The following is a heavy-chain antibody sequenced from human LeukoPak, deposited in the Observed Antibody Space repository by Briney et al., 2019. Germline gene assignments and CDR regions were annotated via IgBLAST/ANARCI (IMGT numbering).Heavy chain of an antibody. CDR3: ARVRWVAGIHYDY. D-gene: IGHD6-19*01. J-gene: IGHJ4*02. V-gene: IGHV3-66*01. Sequence: GGSLRLSCAASGFTVSSNYMSWVRQAPGKGLEWVSVIYSGGSTYYADSVKGRFTISRDNSKNTLYLQMNSLRAEDTAVYYCARVRWVAGIHYDYWGQGTLVTVSS. CDR1: GFTVSSNY. CDR2: IYSGGST.